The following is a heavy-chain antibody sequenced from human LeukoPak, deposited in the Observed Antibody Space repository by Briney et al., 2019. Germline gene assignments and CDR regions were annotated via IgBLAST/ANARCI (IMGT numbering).Heavy chain of an antibody. CDR1: GFSFSNTW. CDR3: TTRVATTNDN. Sequence: PGGSLRLSCVASGFSFSNTWMNWVRQAPGKGLERVGRIKSKVDGETTDCAAPMRGRFTISRDDSKNTLYLQMDRLQIEDTALYYCTTRVATTNDNWGQGTLVTVSS. CDR2: IKSKVDGETT. D-gene: IGHD5-12*01. V-gene: IGHV3-15*01. J-gene: IGHJ4*02.